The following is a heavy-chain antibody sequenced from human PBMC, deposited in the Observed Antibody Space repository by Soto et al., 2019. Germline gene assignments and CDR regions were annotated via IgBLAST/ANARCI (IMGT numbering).Heavy chain of an antibody. V-gene: IGHV1-69*08. CDR2: IIPILGIA. CDR1: GGTFSSYT. CDR3: ARDRGDGGNSY. J-gene: IGHJ4*02. Sequence: QVQLVQSGAEVKKPGSSVKVSCKASGGTFSSYTISWVRQAPGQGLEWMGRIIPILGIANYAQKFQGRVTITADKSTSTAYMALSSLRSEDTAVYYCARDRGDGGNSYWGQGTLVTVSS. D-gene: IGHD2-21*02.